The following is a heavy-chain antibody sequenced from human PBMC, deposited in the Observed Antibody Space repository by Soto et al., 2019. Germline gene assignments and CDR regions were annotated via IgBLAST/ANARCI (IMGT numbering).Heavy chain of an antibody. CDR2: ISGSGGST. Sequence: GALRLSCAASGFTFSSYAMSWVRQAPGKGLEWVSAISGSGGSTYYADSVKGRFTISRDNSKNTLYLQMNSLRAEDTAVYYCAKALLRYFDWLDYYYMDVWGKGTTVTVSS. D-gene: IGHD3-9*01. J-gene: IGHJ6*03. CDR1: GFTFSSYA. CDR3: AKALLRYFDWLDYYYMDV. V-gene: IGHV3-23*01.